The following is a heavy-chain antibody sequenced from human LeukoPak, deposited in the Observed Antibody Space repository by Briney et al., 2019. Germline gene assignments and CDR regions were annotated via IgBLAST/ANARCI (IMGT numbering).Heavy chain of an antibody. CDR1: GGSISSYY. V-gene: IGHV4-59*01. CDR2: IYYSGST. J-gene: IGHJ6*02. Sequence: PSETLSLTCTVSGGSISSYYWSWIRQPPGKGLEWIGYIYYSGSTNYNPSLKSRVTISVDTSKNQFSLKLSSVTAADTAVYYCARVKGLITMARAQNYYYGMDVWGQGTTVTVSS. CDR3: ARVKGLITMARAQNYYYGMDV. D-gene: IGHD3-10*01.